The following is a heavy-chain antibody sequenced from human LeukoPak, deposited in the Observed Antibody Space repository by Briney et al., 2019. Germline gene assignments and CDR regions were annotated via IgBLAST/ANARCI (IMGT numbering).Heavy chain of an antibody. Sequence: SVKVSCKASGGTFSSYAISWVRQAPGQGLEWMGGIIPIFGTANYAQKFQGRVTITADESTSTAYMELSSLRSEDTAVYYCARESYDSSGTPYFQHWGQGTLVTVSS. CDR2: IIPIFGTA. CDR3: ARESYDSSGTPYFQH. CDR1: GGTFSSYA. V-gene: IGHV1-69*13. J-gene: IGHJ1*01. D-gene: IGHD3-22*01.